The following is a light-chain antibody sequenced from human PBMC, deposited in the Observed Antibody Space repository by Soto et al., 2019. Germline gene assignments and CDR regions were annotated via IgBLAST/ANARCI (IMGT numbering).Light chain of an antibody. Sequence: DIQMTQSPSTLSASVGDRVTITCRASQSISSWLAWCQQKPGKAPKLLIYRASSLQGGVPSRFSGSGSGTEFTLTISSLQPDDFATYYCQHYNSYPRTFGGGTKVDIK. V-gene: IGKV1-5*03. CDR3: QHYNSYPRT. CDR2: RAS. CDR1: QSISSW. J-gene: IGKJ4*01.